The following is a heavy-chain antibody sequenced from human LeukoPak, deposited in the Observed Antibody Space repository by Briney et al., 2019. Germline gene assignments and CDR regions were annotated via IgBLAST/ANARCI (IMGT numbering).Heavy chain of an antibody. CDR2: IYYSGST. CDR3: ARDRSSSGRFDY. CDR1: GGSISSSSYY. J-gene: IGHJ4*02. V-gene: IGHV4-39*07. D-gene: IGHD6-6*01. Sequence: SETLSLTCTVSGGSISSSSYYWGWIRQPPGKGLEWIGSIYYSGSTYYNTSLKSRVTISVDTSKNQFSLKLSSVTAADTAVYYCARDRSSSGRFDYWGQGTLVTVSS.